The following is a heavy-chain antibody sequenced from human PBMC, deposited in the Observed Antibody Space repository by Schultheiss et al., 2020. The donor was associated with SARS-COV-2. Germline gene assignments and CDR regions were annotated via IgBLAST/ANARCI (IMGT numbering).Heavy chain of an antibody. Sequence: GGSLRLSCAASGFTFSSYAMSWVRQAPGKGLEWVGRIKTRRYGGTIDYGAFVKGRFTISADASKNTLYLQLNSLRAEDTAVYYCAKPPLRGANWNWFDPWGQGTLVTVSS. CDR3: AKPPLRGANWNWFDP. J-gene: IGHJ5*02. CDR1: GFTFSSYA. V-gene: IGHV3-15*01. D-gene: IGHD4/OR15-4a*01. CDR2: IKTRRYGGTI.